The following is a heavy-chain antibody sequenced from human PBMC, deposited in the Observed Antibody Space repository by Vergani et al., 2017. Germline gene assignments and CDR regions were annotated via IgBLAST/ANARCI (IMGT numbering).Heavy chain of an antibody. V-gene: IGHV4-34*01. CDR2: INHSGST. CDR1: GGSFSGYY. J-gene: IGHJ5*02. CDR3: ARRYYDILTGYTNWFDP. Sequence: QVQLQQWGAGLLKPSETLYLTCAVYGGSFSGYYWSWIRQPPGKGLEWIGEINHSGSTNYNPSLKSRVTISVDTSKNQFSLKLSSVTAADTAVYYCARRYYDILTGYTNWFDPWGQGTLVTVSS. D-gene: IGHD3-9*01.